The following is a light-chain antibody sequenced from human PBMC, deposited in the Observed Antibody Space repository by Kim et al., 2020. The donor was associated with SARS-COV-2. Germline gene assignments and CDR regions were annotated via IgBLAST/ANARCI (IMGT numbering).Light chain of an antibody. Sequence: GQEVTIECSGSRPGIERNDLNWDQQVPGTAPKRRIYRNNQRPSGVPDRFSGAKAGTSASLAISGLRSEDEADYYCAAWDDSLSGWVCGGGTQLTVL. J-gene: IGLJ3*02. CDR3: AAWDDSLSGWV. V-gene: IGLV1-47*01. CDR2: RNN. CDR1: RPGIERND.